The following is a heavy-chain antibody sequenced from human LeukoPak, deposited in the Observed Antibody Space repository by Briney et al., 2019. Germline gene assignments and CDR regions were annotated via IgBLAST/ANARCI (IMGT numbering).Heavy chain of an antibody. V-gene: IGHV4-34*01. CDR3: ARGFPSSSLWFDP. J-gene: IGHJ5*02. CDR2: INHSGST. CDR1: GASISAYY. Sequence: SETLSLTCTVSGASISAYYWSWIRQPAGKGLEWIGDINHSGSTHYNPSLKSRVTISVDTSNNQFSLKLHSVTAADTAVYYRARGFPSSSLWFDPWGQGTLVTVSS. D-gene: IGHD6-6*01.